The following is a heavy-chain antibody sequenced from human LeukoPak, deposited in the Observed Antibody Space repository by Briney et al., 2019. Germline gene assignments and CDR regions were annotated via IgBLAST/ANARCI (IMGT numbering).Heavy chain of an antibody. J-gene: IGHJ4*02. D-gene: IGHD4-17*01. CDR2: IKQDGSEK. Sequence: PGGSLRLSCAASGFTFSKYWMTWVRQAPGKGLEWVASIKQDGSEKYYVDPVKGRFIISRDNAKNSLYLQMNSLTAEDTAVYYCASHDYGDYSPLDYWGQGTLVTVSS. CDR1: GFTFSKYW. V-gene: IGHV3-7*01. CDR3: ASHDYGDYSPLDY.